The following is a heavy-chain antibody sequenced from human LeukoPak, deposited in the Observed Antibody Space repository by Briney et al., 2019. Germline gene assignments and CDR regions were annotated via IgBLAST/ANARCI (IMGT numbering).Heavy chain of an antibody. Sequence: PSETLSLTCAVYGGSFSGYYWSWIRQPPGKGLEWIGEINHSGSTNYNPSLKSRVTISVDTSKNQFSLKLSSVTAADTAVYYCARTGGYDYVWGSYRYRWFDPWGQGTLVTASS. J-gene: IGHJ5*02. D-gene: IGHD3-16*02. CDR2: INHSGST. CDR3: ARTGGYDYVWGSYRYRWFDP. CDR1: GGSFSGYY. V-gene: IGHV4-34*01.